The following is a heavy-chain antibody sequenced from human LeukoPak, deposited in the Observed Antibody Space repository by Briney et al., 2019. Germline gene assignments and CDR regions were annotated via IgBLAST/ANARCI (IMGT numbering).Heavy chain of an antibody. J-gene: IGHJ4*02. CDR1: GYTFTSYY. CDR2: INPSGGST. V-gene: IGHV1-46*01. D-gene: IGHD6-19*01. CDR3: ARASSGWYGFYPTDY. Sequence: GASVKVSCKASGYTFTSYYMHWVRQAPGQGLEWMGIINPSGGSTSYAQKFQGRVTMTRDTSTSTVYMELSSLRSEDTAVYYCARASSGWYGFYPTDYWGQGTLVTVSS.